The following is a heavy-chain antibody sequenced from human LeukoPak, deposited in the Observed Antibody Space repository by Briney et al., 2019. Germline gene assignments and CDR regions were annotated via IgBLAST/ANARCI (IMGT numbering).Heavy chain of an antibody. J-gene: IGHJ4*02. V-gene: IGHV3-30-3*01. CDR3: ARDRRQWLVLNVFDY. Sequence: GGSLRLSCAASGVTFSSYAMHWVRQAPGKGLEWVAVISYDGSNKYYADSVKGRFTISRDNSKNTLYLQMNSLRAEDTAVYYCARDRRQWLVLNVFDYWGQGTLVTVSS. CDR1: GVTFSSYA. D-gene: IGHD6-19*01. CDR2: ISYDGSNK.